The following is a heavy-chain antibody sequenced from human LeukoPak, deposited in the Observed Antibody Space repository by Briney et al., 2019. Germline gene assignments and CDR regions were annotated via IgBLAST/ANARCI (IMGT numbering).Heavy chain of an antibody. Sequence: PGGALRLSCAAPGFTFSDSYMGWIRQAPGKGPEWVSYIFSSDPTTHYADSVKGRFTISRDNAKKSLYLQMNSLRAEDTAVYYCARALSVTGYYQGFDYWGQGTLVTVSS. CDR2: IFSSDPTT. CDR1: GFTFSDSY. J-gene: IGHJ4*02. D-gene: IGHD3-9*01. V-gene: IGHV3-11*01. CDR3: ARALSVTGYYQGFDY.